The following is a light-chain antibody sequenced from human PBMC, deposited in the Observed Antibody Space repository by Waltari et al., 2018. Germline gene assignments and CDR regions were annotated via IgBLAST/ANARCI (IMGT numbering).Light chain of an antibody. CDR1: QSILHSNGYNY. V-gene: IGKV2-28*01. CDR3: MQALQTPIT. Sequence: DIVMTQSPLSLPATPGEPASISCRSSQSILHSNGYNYLDWYLQKPGQSPQLLIYLGSNRASGVPDRFSGSGSGTDFTLKISRVEAEDVGVYYCMQALQTPITFGQGTRLEIK. CDR2: LGS. J-gene: IGKJ5*01.